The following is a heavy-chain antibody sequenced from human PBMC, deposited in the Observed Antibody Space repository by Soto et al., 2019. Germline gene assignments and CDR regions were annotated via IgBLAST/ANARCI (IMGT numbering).Heavy chain of an antibody. CDR3: EHSRCGGECLRSYSSYYYYGMDV. D-gene: IGHD2-21*01. CDR2: LYWADDK. CDR1: GFSLSTGGVG. J-gene: IGHJ6*02. Sequence: QITLKESGPTLVTPTQTLTLTCTFSGFSLSTGGVGVGWNRQPPVKALEWLALLYWADDKRYSPSLKSRLPVTKDTSKNQLVLTLTSLDPFDTATDYCEHSRCGGECLRSYSSYYYYGMDVWGQGTTVTV. V-gene: IGHV2-5*02.